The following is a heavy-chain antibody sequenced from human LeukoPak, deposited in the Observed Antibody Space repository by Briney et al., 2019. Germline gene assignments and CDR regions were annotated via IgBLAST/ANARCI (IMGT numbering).Heavy chain of an antibody. CDR1: GGSISSYY. Sequence: SETLSLTCTVSGGSISSYYWSWIRQPPGKGLEWIGNIYYSGSTNYNPSLKSRVTISVDTSKNQFSLKLSSVTAADTAVYYCASLTSIAAAGGDYWGQGTLVTVSS. CDR3: ASLTSIAAAGGDY. V-gene: IGHV4-59*01. CDR2: IYYSGST. D-gene: IGHD6-13*01. J-gene: IGHJ4*02.